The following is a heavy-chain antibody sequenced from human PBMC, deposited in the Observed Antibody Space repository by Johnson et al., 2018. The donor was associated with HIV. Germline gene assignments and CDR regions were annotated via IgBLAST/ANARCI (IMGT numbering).Heavy chain of an antibody. CDR2: ISSDGSNK. V-gene: IGHV3-30-3*01. CDR3: ARDDIRDGKSFDI. CDR1: GFTFSSSA. J-gene: IGHJ3*02. Sequence: QVQLVESGGGLVQPGRSPRLSCAASGFTFSSSAMHWVRQAPGKGLEWVAAISSDGSNKYYADSVKRRFTISRDNSKNTLYLQMNSLRAEDTAVYYCARDDIRDGKSFDIWGQGTMVTVSS.